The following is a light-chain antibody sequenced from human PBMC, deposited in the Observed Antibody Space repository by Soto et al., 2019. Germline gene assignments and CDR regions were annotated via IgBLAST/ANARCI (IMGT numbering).Light chain of an antibody. CDR2: EVT. CDR1: SSDVGRYNF. J-gene: IGLJ1*01. V-gene: IGLV2-23*02. Sequence: QSVLTQPASVSGSPGQSITISCTGTSSDVGRYNFVSWYQQHPGKVPKLMIYEVTKRPSGVSNRFSGSKSGNTASLTISGVQAEDEADYYCCSDTGNDAYVFGPGTKVTVL. CDR3: CSDTGNDAYV.